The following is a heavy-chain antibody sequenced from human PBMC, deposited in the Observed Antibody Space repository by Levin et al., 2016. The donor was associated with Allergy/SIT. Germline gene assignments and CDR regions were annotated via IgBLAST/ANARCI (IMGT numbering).Heavy chain of an antibody. CDR2: IKRDGSQR. J-gene: IGHJ4*02. CDR3: HSGNGP. V-gene: IGHV3-7*01. D-gene: IGHD5-12*01. Sequence: WIRQPPGKGLEWVANIKRDGSQRDYVDSVKGRFTISRDNAKSSLYLQMNSLRVEDTAIYYCHSGNGPWGPGTLVTVSS.